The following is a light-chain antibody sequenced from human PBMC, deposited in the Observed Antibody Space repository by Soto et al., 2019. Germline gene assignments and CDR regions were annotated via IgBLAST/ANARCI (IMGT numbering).Light chain of an antibody. Sequence: QSALTQPASVSGSPGQSITISCTGTRSDVGSSNTVSWYQHNPGQAPRLIIYEGTERPSGISDRFSGSKSGNTASLTISGLQPEDEADDYYCSKGSSSTYVLGTGTKVTV. V-gene: IGLV2-23*01. CDR3: CSKGSSSTYV. CDR1: RSDVGSSNT. CDR2: EGT. J-gene: IGLJ1*01.